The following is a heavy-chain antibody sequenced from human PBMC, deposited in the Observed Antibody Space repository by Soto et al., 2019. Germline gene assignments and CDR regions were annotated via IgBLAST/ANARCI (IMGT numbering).Heavy chain of an antibody. CDR1: GGSFSGYY. Sequence: QVQLQQWGAGLLKPSETLSLTCAVYGGSFSGYYWSWIRQPPGKGLEWIGEINHSGSTNYNPSLKSRVTISVDTSKNQFSLKLSSVTAADTAVYYCARKGLRFLDWFDPWGQGTLVTVSS. CDR3: ARKGLRFLDWFDP. D-gene: IGHD3-3*01. J-gene: IGHJ5*02. V-gene: IGHV4-34*01. CDR2: INHSGST.